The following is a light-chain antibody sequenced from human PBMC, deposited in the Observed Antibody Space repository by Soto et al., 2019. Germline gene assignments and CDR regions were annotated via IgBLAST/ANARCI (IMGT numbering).Light chain of an antibody. J-gene: IGLJ1*01. CDR2: GNS. CDR1: SSSIGAGYD. CDR3: QSYDSSLSGSGV. Sequence: QSVLTQPPSVSGAPGQRVTISCTGSSSSIGAGYDVHWYQQLPGTAPKLLIYGNSNRPSGVPDRFSGSKSGTSASLAITGFQAEDEADYYCQSYDSSLSGSGVFGTGTKVTVL. V-gene: IGLV1-40*01.